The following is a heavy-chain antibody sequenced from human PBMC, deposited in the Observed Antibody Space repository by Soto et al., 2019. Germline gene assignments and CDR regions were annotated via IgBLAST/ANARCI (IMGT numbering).Heavy chain of an antibody. CDR2: INPSSGVT. CDR1: GYTFTSYY. Sequence: QVQLVQSGAEVKKPGASVRVSCKASGYTFTSYYMHWVRQATGQGPEWMGMINPSSGVTDYAQKFQVRVTMTRSTSTTTVYMELRSLRSEDTAVYYCTRSLITTAGTDAFDLWGQGTLVTVSS. D-gene: IGHD6-13*01. V-gene: IGHV1-46*03. CDR3: TRSLITTAGTDAFDL. J-gene: IGHJ3*01.